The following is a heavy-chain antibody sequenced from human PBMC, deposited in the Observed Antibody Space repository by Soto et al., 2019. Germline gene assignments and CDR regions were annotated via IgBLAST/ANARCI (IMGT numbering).Heavy chain of an antibody. V-gene: IGHV1-69*02. D-gene: IGHD6-6*01. CDR2: IIPILGIA. J-gene: IGHJ5*02. CDR3: ASTRPSEYSSSGRRYWCDP. Sequence: QVQLVQSGAEVKKPGSSVKVSCKASGGTFSSYTISWVRQAPGQGLEWMGRIIPILGIANYAQKFQGRVTITADKSTSTAYMELSSLRSEETAVYYCASTRPSEYSSSGRRYWCDPWGQGTLVTVSS. CDR1: GGTFSSYT.